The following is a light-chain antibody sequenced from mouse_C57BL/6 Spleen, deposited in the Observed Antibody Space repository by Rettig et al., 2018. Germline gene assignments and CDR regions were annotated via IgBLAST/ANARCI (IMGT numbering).Light chain of an antibody. V-gene: IGKV12-44*01. CDR2: NAK. Sequence: DIQMTQPPASLSASVGETVTITCRASENIYSYLAWYQQKQGKSPQLLVYNAKTLAEGVPSRFSGSGSGTQFSLKINSLQPEDFGSYYCQHHYGTPYTFGGGTKLEIK. J-gene: IGKJ2*01. CDR3: QHHYGTPYT. CDR1: ENIYSY.